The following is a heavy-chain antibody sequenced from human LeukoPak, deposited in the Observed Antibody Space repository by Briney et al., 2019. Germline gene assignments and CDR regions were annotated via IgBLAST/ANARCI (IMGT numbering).Heavy chain of an antibody. CDR3: ARGSGTSWFDY. CDR2: INPRSGGT. V-gene: IGHV1-2*02. J-gene: IGHJ4*02. D-gene: IGHD2-2*01. CDR1: GYTFTSNY. Sequence: ASVTVSCTSSGYTFTSNYMHWVRQAPGQGLEWMGWINPRSGGTNDEEKFRGRVTMTRDTSITTAYMELSSLRFDDTAVYYCARGSGTSWFDYWGQGTLVTVSS.